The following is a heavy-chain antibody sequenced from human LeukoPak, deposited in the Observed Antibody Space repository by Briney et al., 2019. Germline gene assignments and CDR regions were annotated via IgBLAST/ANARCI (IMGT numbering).Heavy chain of an antibody. V-gene: IGHV3-23*01. CDR3: VRKVAPRAYNWFDP. CDR2: ISAGSTNT. CDR1: GFTFNNYA. Sequence: TGGSLRLSCAASGFTFNNYAMTWVRQAPGKGLEWVSVISAGSTNTYYADSVKGRFTISRDNSKNTLYLQMSSLRAEDTAVYYCVRKVAPRAYNWFDPWGQGTLVTVSS. D-gene: IGHD2-15*01. J-gene: IGHJ5*02.